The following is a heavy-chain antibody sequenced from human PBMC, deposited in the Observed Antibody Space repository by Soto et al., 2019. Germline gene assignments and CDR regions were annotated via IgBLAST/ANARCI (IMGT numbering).Heavy chain of an antibody. D-gene: IGHD3-22*01. V-gene: IGHV3-23*01. J-gene: IGHJ4*02. CDR2: ISGSGGST. Sequence: HPXVSLRLSCAASGFTFSSYAMSWVRQAPGKGLEWVSAISGSGGSTYYADSVKGRFTISRDNSKNTLYLQMNSLRAEDTAVYYCAKDVDYYDSSGPRNYWGQGTLVTVSS. CDR1: GFTFSSYA. CDR3: AKDVDYYDSSGPRNY.